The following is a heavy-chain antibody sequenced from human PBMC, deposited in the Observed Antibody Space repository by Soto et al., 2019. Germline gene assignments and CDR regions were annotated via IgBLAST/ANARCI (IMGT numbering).Heavy chain of an antibody. CDR1: GFTVSSNY. D-gene: IGHD1-7*01. V-gene: IGHV3-66*01. Sequence: GGSLRLSCAASGFTVSSNYMSWVRQAPGKGLEWVSVIYSGGSTYYADSVKGRFTISRDNSKNTLYLQMNSLRAEDTAVYYCARVSTGTTYYYYYMDVWGKGTTVTVS. CDR2: IYSGGST. J-gene: IGHJ6*03. CDR3: ARVSTGTTYYYYYMDV.